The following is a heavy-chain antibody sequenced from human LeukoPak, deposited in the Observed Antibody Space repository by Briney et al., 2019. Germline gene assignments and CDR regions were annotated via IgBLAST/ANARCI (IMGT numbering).Heavy chain of an antibody. Sequence: PGGSLRLSCAASGFIFSDYCMSWICQAPGKGLEWVSAISGSGGSTYYADSVKGRFTISRDNSKNTLYLQMNSLRAEDTAVYYCAKDRNLFDYWGQGTLVTVSS. V-gene: IGHV3-23*01. CDR3: AKDRNLFDY. CDR1: GFIFSDYC. J-gene: IGHJ4*02. CDR2: ISGSGGST. D-gene: IGHD1-1*01.